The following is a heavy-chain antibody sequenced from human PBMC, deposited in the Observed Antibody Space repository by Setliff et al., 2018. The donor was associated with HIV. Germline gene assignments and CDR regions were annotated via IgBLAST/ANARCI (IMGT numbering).Heavy chain of an antibody. CDR1: GYIFTDYY. Sequence: ASVKVSCKASGYIFTDYYLHWVRQAPGQGLEWMGVINPYGGAADFAQRFRDRLAMTTDTSTSTVFLELSSLRSEDTAVYYCAREGDPFGAAAYNWFDPWG. CDR3: AREGDPFGAAAYNWFDP. V-gene: IGHV1-46*01. CDR2: INPYGGAA. J-gene: IGHJ5*02. D-gene: IGHD3-3*01.